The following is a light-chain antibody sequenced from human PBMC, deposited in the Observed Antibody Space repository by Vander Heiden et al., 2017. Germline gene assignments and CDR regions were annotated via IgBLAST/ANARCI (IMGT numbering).Light chain of an antibody. CDR1: SRDVGIYNS. CDR3: MSFIGGNSYV. J-gene: IGLJ1*01. CDR2: DDT. V-gene: IGLV2-14*03. Sequence: QSALTQPASVSGSPGPSLTISCTGTSRDVGIYNSVSWYQQHPGKAPKLMIYDDTSRPSGVSNRFYGSKSGNTASLSISGLQAEDEADYYCMSFIGGNSYVFGPGTKVTVL.